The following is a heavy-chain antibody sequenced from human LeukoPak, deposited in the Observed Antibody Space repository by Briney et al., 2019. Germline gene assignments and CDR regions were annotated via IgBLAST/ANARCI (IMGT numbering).Heavy chain of an antibody. V-gene: IGHV3-30*18. J-gene: IGHJ4*02. CDR3: AKAPVKYVSGSFFDY. Sequence: GGSLRLSCAAPGFTFSSYGMHWVRQAPGKGLEWVAVISYDGSNKYYADSVKGRFTISRDNSKNTLYLQMNSLRAEDTAVYYCAKAPVKYVSGSFFDYWGQGILVTISS. D-gene: IGHD3-10*01. CDR2: ISYDGSNK. CDR1: GFTFSSYG.